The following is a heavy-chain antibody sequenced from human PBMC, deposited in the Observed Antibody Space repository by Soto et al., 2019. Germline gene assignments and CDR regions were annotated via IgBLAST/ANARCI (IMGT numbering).Heavy chain of an antibody. J-gene: IGHJ5*02. V-gene: IGHV3-30-3*01. CDR1: GFTFSSYA. CDR2: ISYDGSNK. Sequence: QVQLVESGGGVVQPGRSLRLSCAASGFTFSSYAMHWVRQAPGKGLEWVAVISYDGSNKYYADSVKGRFTISRDNPKNTRYLQMISLRAEDTAVYYCAGGGYCTSTICYLNWFDPWGQGTLVSVSS. CDR3: AGGGYCTSTICYLNWFDP. D-gene: IGHD2-2*01.